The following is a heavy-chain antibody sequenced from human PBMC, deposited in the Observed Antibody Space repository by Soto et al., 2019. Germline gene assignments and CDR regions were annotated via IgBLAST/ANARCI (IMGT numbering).Heavy chain of an antibody. CDR2: IHYSGGATYSP. Sequence: ASETLSLTCAVSGYSISSGYYWGWIRQHPRKGLEWLGYIHYSGGATYSPSYNPSLKSRTTISVDTSKSQFSLKLTSVSAADTAMYYCARVPTYYQNSIGYQPFHPWGQGTLVTVSS. CDR3: ARVPTYYQNSIGYQPFHP. D-gene: IGHD3-22*01. J-gene: IGHJ5*02. V-gene: IGHV4-31*11. CDR1: GYSISSGYY.